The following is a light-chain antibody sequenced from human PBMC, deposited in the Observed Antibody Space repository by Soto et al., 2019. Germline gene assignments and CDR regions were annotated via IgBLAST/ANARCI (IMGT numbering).Light chain of an antibody. CDR1: SSNIGSNY. Sequence: QAVLTQPPSASGTPGQRVTISCSGSSSNIGSNYVYWYQQLPRTATTILIYSNNKRPSGVPDRFSGSKSGTSASLAISGLRSEAEADYYCASWADRPSGPVVFGGGTKVTVL. CDR2: SNN. J-gene: IGLJ2*01. CDR3: ASWADRPSGPVV. V-gene: IGLV1-47*02.